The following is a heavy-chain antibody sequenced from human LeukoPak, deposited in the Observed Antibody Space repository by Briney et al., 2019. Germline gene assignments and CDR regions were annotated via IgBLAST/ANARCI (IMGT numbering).Heavy chain of an antibody. D-gene: IGHD2-2*03. Sequence: SETLSLTCTVSGGSISSSSYYWGWIRQPPGKGLECIGSMYYSGSTYYNPSLKSRVTISVDTSNNQFSLRLSSVTAADTAVYYCARHGSTDYFDYWGQGTLVTVSS. CDR3: ARHGSTDYFDY. J-gene: IGHJ4*02. CDR1: GGSISSSSYY. CDR2: MYYSGST. V-gene: IGHV4-39*01.